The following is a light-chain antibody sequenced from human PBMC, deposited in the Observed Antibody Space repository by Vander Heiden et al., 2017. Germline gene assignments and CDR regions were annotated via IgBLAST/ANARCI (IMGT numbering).Light chain of an antibody. J-gene: IGKJ4*01. Sequence: DIQMTQSPSSLSASVGDRVTITCRASQSISSYLNWYQQKPGKAPKLLIYAASSLQSGVPSRFSGSGSGTDFTLTIRTLQPEDFATYYCQQCDSTPLPFGGGTKVEIK. CDR2: AAS. CDR1: QSISSY. V-gene: IGKV1-39*01. CDR3: QQCDSTPLP.